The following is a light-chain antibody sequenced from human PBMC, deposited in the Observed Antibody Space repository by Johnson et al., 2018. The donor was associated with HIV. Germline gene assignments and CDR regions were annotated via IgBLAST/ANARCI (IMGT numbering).Light chain of an antibody. V-gene: IGLV1-51*01. Sequence: QSVLTQPPSVSAAPGQTVTISCSGSSSNIGNNYVSWYQQLPGTVPKLLIYDNNKRPSGIPDRFSGSKSGTSATLGITGLQTGDEADYYCGTWDSGLGAVYVFGPGTKVTVL. CDR1: SSNIGNNY. CDR2: DNN. CDR3: GTWDSGLGAVYV. J-gene: IGLJ1*01.